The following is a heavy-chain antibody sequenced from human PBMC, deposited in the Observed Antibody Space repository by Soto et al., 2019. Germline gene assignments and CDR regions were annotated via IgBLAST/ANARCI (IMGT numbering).Heavy chain of an antibody. D-gene: IGHD1-26*01. CDR1: GYSISSSNW. V-gene: IGHV4-28*01. CDR3: ARREIQGPIDY. CDR2: IYYSGTT. J-gene: IGHJ4*02. Sequence: QVQLQESGPGLVKPSDTLSLTCAVSGYSISSSNWWGWIRQPPGKGLEWIGYIYYSGTTYYNPSLTXRXTXSXNTSKNQFSLKLTSVTAVDTAVYYCARREIQGPIDYWGQGTLVTVSS.